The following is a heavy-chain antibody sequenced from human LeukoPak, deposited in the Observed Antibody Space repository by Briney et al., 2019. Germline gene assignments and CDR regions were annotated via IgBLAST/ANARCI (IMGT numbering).Heavy chain of an antibody. CDR2: IYYSGST. J-gene: IGHJ4*02. CDR1: GGSISSSSYY. V-gene: IGHV4-39*07. D-gene: IGHD5-18*01. Sequence: SETLSLTCTVSGGSISSSSYYWGWIRQPPGKGLEWIGSIYYSGSTYYNPSLKSRVTISVDTSKNQFSLKLSSVTAADTAVYYCAKRIQSAMAMGYWGQGTLVTVSS. CDR3: AKRIQSAMAMGY.